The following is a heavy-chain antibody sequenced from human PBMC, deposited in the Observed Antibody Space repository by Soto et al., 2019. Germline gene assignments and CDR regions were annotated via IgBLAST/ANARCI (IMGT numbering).Heavy chain of an antibody. CDR3: ASSSIAARPENY. CDR2: INHSGST. J-gene: IGHJ4*02. Sequence: TSETLSLTCAVYGGSFSGYYWSWIRQPPGKGLEWIGEINHSGSTNYNPSLKSRVTISVDTSKNQFSLKLSSVTAADTAVYYCASSSIAARPENYWGQGTLVTVSS. D-gene: IGHD6-6*01. CDR1: GGSFSGYY. V-gene: IGHV4-34*01.